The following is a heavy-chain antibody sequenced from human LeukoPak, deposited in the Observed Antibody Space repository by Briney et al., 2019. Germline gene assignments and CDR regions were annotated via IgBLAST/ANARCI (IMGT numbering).Heavy chain of an antibody. D-gene: IGHD3-10*01. CDR3: ARDESSTSFDY. J-gene: IGHJ4*02. Sequence: GGSLRLSCAASGFTFSNYWMTWVRQAPGKGLEWVANIKQDGSEKYYVDSVKGRLTISRDNAKNSLYLQMNSLRTEDTAVYYCARDESSTSFDYWGQGTLVTVSS. V-gene: IGHV3-7*01. CDR1: GFTFSNYW. CDR2: IKQDGSEK.